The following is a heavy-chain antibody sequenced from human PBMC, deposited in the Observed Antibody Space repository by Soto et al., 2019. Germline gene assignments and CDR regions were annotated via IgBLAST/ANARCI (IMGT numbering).Heavy chain of an antibody. Sequence: PGGSLRLSCAASGFTFSSYGMNWVRQAPGKGLEWVAVISYDGSNKYYADSVKGRFTISRDNSKNTLYLQMNSLRAEDTAVYYWAVGLVGVVPGARRLDVWGQGTTVTVSS. V-gene: IGHV3-30*03. CDR2: ISYDGSNK. CDR1: GFTFSSYG. J-gene: IGHJ6*02. CDR3: AVGLVGVVPGARRLDV. D-gene: IGHD2-2*01.